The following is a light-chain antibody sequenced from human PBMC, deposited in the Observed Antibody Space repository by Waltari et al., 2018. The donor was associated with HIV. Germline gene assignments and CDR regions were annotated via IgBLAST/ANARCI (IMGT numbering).Light chain of an antibody. CDR2: EVT. V-gene: IGLV2-11*01. J-gene: IGLJ2*01. Sequence: QSALTQPRSVSGSPGQSVTLPCPGTSRDVGASNHVPLYQQHPGKAPQLMIYEVTKRPSGIPGRFSASRAGNTASLTVSGLQAEDEADYYCSSYDNNNNYVIFGGGTKLTVL. CDR1: SRDVGASNH. CDR3: SSYDNNNNYVI.